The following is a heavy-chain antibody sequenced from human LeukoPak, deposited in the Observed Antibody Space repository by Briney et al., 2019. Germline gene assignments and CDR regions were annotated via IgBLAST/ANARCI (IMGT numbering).Heavy chain of an antibody. CDR2: VSDSGRSA. CDR3: AQNQWEFPA. V-gene: IGHV3-23*01. Sequence: GGSLRLSCAGSGFTFSNYAMSWVRQAPGKGLEWVSGVSDSGRSAYYADSVQGRFIISRDNSKNTLYLQMNSLRVEDTAAYFCAQNQWEFPAWGQGTLVTVSS. J-gene: IGHJ5*02. D-gene: IGHD1-26*01. CDR1: GFTFSNYA.